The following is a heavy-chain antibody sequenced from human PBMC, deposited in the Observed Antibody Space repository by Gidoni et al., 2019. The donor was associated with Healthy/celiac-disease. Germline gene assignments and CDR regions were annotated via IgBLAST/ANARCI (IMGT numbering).Heavy chain of an antibody. CDR3: ASRWELPHTRVDAFDI. CDR2: ISSSSSTI. V-gene: IGHV3-48*02. D-gene: IGHD1-26*01. J-gene: IGHJ3*02. Sequence: VRQAPGKGLEWVSYISSSSSTIYYADSVKGRFTISRDNAKNSLYLQMNSLRDEDTAVYYCASRWELPHTRVDAFDIWGQGTMVTVSS.